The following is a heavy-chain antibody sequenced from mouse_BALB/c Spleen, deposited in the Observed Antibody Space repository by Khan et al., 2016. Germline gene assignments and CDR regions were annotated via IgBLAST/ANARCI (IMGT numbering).Heavy chain of an antibody. J-gene: IGHJ1*01. CDR3: ARFLTGTGYFDF. D-gene: IGHD4-1*01. CDR2: ISYSGST. CDR1: GDSITSGY. V-gene: IGHV3-8*02. Sequence: EVKLLESGPSLVKPSQTLSLTCSVTGDSITSGYWNWIRKFPGNKLEYMGYISYSGSTYYNPSLKSRISITRDTSKNQYYLQLNSVTTEDTATYYVARFLTGTGYFDFWGEGTTVTVSS.